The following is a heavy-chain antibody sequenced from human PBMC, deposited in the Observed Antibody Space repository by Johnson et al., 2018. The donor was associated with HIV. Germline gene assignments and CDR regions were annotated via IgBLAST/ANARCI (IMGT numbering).Heavy chain of an antibody. CDR3: ARLNRGQQLVTRDAFDI. CDR1: GFTVSSNY. J-gene: IGHJ3*02. Sequence: VQLVESGGGLVQPGGSLRLSCAASGFTVSSNYMSWVRQAPGKGVEWVSVIYSGGSTYYADSVKGRFTISRDNSKNTLYLQMNSLRAEDTAVYYCARLNRGQQLVTRDAFDIWGQGTMVTVSS. CDR2: IYSGGST. V-gene: IGHV3-53*01. D-gene: IGHD6-13*01.